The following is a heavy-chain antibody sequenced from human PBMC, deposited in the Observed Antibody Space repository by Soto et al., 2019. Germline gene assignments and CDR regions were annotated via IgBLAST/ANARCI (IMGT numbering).Heavy chain of an antibody. V-gene: IGHV4-34*01. CDR2: INHSGST. J-gene: IGHJ4*02. D-gene: IGHD5-12*01. CDR1: GGSFSGYY. Sequence: KPSETLSLTCAVYGGSFSGYYWSWIRQPPGKGLEWIGEINHSGSTNYNPSLKSRVTISVDTSKNQFSLKLSSVTAADTAVYYCARGPGVVATQFFGAFFDYWGQGTLVTVSS. CDR3: ARGPGVVATQFFGAFFDY.